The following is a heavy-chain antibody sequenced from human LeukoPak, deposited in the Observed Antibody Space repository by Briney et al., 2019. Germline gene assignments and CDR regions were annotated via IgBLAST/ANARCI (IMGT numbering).Heavy chain of an antibody. CDR2: ISGSGGST. J-gene: IGHJ4*02. D-gene: IGHD2-2*01. CDR1: GFTFSFYG. V-gene: IGHV3-23*01. Sequence: PGGSLRLSCAASGFTFSFYGMSWVRQAPGKGLEWVSGISGSGGSTYYADSVKGRFTISRDNSKNMLYLQMNSLRAEDTAIYYCAKDLHDIVVVPAAILDFWGQGTLVTVSS. CDR3: AKDLHDIVVVPAAILDF.